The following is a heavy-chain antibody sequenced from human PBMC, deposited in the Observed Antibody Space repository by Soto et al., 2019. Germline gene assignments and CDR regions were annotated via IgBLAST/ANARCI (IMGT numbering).Heavy chain of an antibody. CDR2: IYYSGST. Sequence: SETLSLTCTVSGDSISSYYWIWIRQPPGKGLEWIGYIYYSGSTNYNPSLKSRVTISVDTSKNQFSLKLSSVTAADTAVYYCARSQTTVTSYDYWGQGTLVTVSS. D-gene: IGHD4-17*01. CDR1: GDSISSYY. V-gene: IGHV4-59*01. CDR3: ARSQTTVTSYDY. J-gene: IGHJ4*02.